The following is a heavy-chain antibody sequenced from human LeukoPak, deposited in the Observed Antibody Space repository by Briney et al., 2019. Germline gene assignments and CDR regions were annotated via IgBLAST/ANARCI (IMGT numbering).Heavy chain of an antibody. CDR2: ISYTGRDK. V-gene: IGHV3-30*04. CDR1: GFSISTYS. J-gene: IGHJ6*02. CDR3: AKVLRGYTYGPYYYYGMDV. Sequence: PGGSLRLSCAASGFSISTYSMHWVRQAPGKGLEWLAVISYTGRDKSYADSVTGRFTISRDNSKNALYLQANTLRAEDTAVYYCAKVLRGYTYGPYYYYGMDVWGQGTTVTVSS. D-gene: IGHD5-18*01.